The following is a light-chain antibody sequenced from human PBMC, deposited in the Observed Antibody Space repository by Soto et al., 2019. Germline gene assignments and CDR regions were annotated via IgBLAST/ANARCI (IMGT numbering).Light chain of an antibody. V-gene: IGKV3-15*01. CDR2: GAS. J-gene: IGKJ1*01. CDR3: LQHNSYPWT. Sequence: TVVTQSPATLSVSPGETATLSCRASESVRTNLAWYQQKPGQAPRLLIYGASNRATGIPARFSGSGSGTEFTLTISSLQPEDFATYYCLQHNSYPWTFGQGTKVDIK. CDR1: ESVRTN.